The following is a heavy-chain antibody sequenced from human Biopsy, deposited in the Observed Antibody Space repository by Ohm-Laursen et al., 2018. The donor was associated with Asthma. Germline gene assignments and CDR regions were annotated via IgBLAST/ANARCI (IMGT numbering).Heavy chain of an antibody. D-gene: IGHD5-18*01. CDR2: ISASGNST. CDR1: AFIFSNAW. CDR3: AKGMDTFDI. V-gene: IGHV3-23*01. J-gene: IGHJ3*02. Sequence: SLRLSCAASAFIFSNAWMYWVRQAPGKGPERVSTISASGNSTYYGDSVKGRFTISRDNSKNTLFLHMNSLRADDTAVYYCAKGMDTFDIWGQGTLVTVSS.